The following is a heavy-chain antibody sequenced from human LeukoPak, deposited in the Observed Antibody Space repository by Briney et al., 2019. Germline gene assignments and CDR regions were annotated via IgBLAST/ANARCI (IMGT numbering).Heavy chain of an antibody. J-gene: IGHJ4*02. CDR1: GYSISSGYY. D-gene: IGHD1-26*01. Sequence: SETLSLTCTVSGYSISSGYYWGWIRQPPGKGLEWIGSIYHSGSTYYNPSLKSRVTISVDTSKNQFSLKLSSVTAADTAVYYCARDQSGTWTFDYWGQGTLVTVSS. V-gene: IGHV4-38-2*02. CDR3: ARDQSGTWTFDY. CDR2: IYHSGST.